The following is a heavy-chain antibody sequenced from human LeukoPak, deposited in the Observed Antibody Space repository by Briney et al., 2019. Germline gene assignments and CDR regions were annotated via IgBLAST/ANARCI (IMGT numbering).Heavy chain of an antibody. V-gene: IGHV4-59*08. Sequence: SETLSLTCTVSGGSISSYCWSWIRQPPGKGLEWIGYIYYSGSTNYNPSLKSRVTISVDTSTKQFSLKLSSVTAADTPVYYCARHSGTGLGPRLGPDYWGQGTLVTVSS. CDR3: ARHSGTGLGPRLGPDY. J-gene: IGHJ4*02. CDR2: IYYSGST. CDR1: GGSISSYC. D-gene: IGHD6-19*01.